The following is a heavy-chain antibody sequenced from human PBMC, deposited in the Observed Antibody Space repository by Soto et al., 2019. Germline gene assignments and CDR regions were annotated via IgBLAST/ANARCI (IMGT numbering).Heavy chain of an antibody. Sequence: QVQLQESGPGLVKPSETLSLTCSVSGGSIDGLYWSWVRQPPGRGLEWIGWIYYSGTTTYNPSLKSRVTMSVDTSKNQFSLNLSSVTAADTAIYYCARPRNHYYMDVWGRGTTVAVSS. J-gene: IGHJ6*03. CDR2: IYYSGTT. CDR1: GGSIDGLY. V-gene: IGHV4-59*08. CDR3: ARPRNHYYMDV.